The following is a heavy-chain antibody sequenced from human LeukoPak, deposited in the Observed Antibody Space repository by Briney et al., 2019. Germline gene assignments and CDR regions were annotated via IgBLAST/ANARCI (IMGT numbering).Heavy chain of an antibody. D-gene: IGHD5-18*01. V-gene: IGHV3-74*01. CDR1: GFTFSSYA. J-gene: IGHJ4*02. CDR3: ARDKGYSQDY. Sequence: GGSLRLSCSASGFTFSSYAMHWVRQAPGQGLVWVSQINGDGGSSNYADSVKGRFTISRDNAKNTLYLQMNSLRAEDTAVYYCARDKGYSQDYWGQGTLVTVSS. CDR2: INGDGGSS.